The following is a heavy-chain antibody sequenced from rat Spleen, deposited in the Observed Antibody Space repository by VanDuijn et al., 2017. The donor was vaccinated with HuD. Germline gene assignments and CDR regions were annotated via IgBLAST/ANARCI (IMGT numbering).Heavy chain of an antibody. V-gene: IGHV2-45*01. CDR1: GFSLNDYS. CDR3: AREVPGYNGFAY. D-gene: IGHD1-4*01. CDR2: LGRGGST. J-gene: IGHJ3*01. Sequence: QVQLMESGPGLVQPSETLSLTCTVSGFSLNDYSVPWVRQPPGKGLEWMGVLGRGGSTEYNSALKSRLSISRDTSKNHIFLKMNSLQSEDTATYHCAREVPGYNGFAYWGQGTLVTVSS.